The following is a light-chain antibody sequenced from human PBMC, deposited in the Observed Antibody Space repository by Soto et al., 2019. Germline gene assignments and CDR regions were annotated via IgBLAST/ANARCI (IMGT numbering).Light chain of an antibody. CDR3: QQYNNWPIT. CDR1: KNILSN. J-gene: IGKJ5*01. V-gene: IGKV3-15*01. CDR2: GAS. Sequence: EIVMTQSPATLSVSPGERVTLSCRASKNILSNLDWYQQTPGQAPRLLIYGASPRETGIPALFSGSGAGTECTRTISGLQSEDFAVDYCQQYNNWPITFGQGTRLEIK.